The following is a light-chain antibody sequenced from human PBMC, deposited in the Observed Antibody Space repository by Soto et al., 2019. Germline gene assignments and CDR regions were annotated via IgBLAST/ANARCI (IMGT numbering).Light chain of an antibody. J-gene: IGKJ2*01. Sequence: AIQMTQSPSSLSASLAARATITCRGSTIISRALGWYQQKPGRAPNLLMYAASSLQSGVPSRCSGSGSGTDFTLTISSLQPEDFATYYCQQDYNYPYTFGQGTKLEIK. CDR2: AAS. V-gene: IGKV1-6*01. CDR1: TIISRA. CDR3: QQDYNYPYT.